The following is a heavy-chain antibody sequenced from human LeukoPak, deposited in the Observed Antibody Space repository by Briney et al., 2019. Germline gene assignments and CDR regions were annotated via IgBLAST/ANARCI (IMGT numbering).Heavy chain of an antibody. CDR2: ISSSGTTI. D-gene: IGHD4-23*01. CDR3: ARDGFVGGNYFGYWFDL. CDR1: GFTFRYYE. J-gene: IGHJ5*02. Sequence: GGSLRLSCAASGFTFRYYEMNWVRQAPGKGLEWVSYISSSGTTIYYADSVKGRFTISRDNSRNTLYLQMNSLRVEDTAVYYCARDGFVGGNYFGYWFDLWGQGTLVTVSS. V-gene: IGHV3-48*03.